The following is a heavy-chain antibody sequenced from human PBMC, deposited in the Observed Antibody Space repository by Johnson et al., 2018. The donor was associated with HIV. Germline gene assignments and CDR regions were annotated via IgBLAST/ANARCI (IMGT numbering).Heavy chain of an antibody. Sequence: EVHLVESGGGSVQPGRSLRLSCAASGFTFDDYAMHWVRQAPGKGLEWVSGISWNSGSIGYADSVKGRFTISRDNAKNSLYLQMNSLRPEDTAVYYCAKERRAPRAFDIWGQGTMLTVSS. J-gene: IGHJ3*02. CDR1: GFTFDDYA. V-gene: IGHV3-9*01. CDR3: AKERRAPRAFDI. CDR2: ISWNSGSI.